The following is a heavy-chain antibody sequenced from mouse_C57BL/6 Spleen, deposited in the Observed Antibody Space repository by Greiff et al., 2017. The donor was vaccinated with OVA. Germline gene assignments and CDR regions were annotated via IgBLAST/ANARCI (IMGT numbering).Heavy chain of an antibody. Sequence: EVKVEESGPGLVKPSQSLSLTCSVTGYSITSGYYWNWIRQFPGNKLEWMGYISYDGSNNYNPSLKNRISITRDTSKNQFFLKLNSVTTEDTATYYCARAIYDGYYVDYWGQGTTLTVSS. CDR3: ARAIYDGYYVDY. J-gene: IGHJ2*01. D-gene: IGHD2-3*01. CDR2: ISYDGSN. CDR1: GYSITSGYY. V-gene: IGHV3-6*01.